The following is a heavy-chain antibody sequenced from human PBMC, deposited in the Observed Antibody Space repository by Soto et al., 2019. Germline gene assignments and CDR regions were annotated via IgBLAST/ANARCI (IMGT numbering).Heavy chain of an antibody. Sequence: QPGGSLRLSCAASGFTFSTYAMHWVRQAPGKGLEWVATISDDGTNKFYADSVKGRFTISRDNSKDTLYLQMNGLRPEDTAMYYCPREGHGDWFDPWGQGTLVTVSS. CDR3: PREGHGDWFDP. CDR2: ISDDGTNK. V-gene: IGHV3-30-3*01. J-gene: IGHJ5*02. CDR1: GFTFSTYA. D-gene: IGHD3-10*01.